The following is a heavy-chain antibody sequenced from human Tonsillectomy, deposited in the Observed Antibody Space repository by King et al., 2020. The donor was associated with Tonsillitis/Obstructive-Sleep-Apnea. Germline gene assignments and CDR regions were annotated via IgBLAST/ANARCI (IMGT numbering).Heavy chain of an antibody. CDR1: GFTFTNAW. CDR2: AKSKTEGGAI. Sequence: VKLVESGGGLVNPGESLRLSCAASGFTFTNAWMNWVRQAPGRGLEWVGRAKSKTEGGAIHYAAPVKGRFTISRDDLRDMVYLQMNSLKTEDTAVYYCTAGPYWGQGTLVTVSS. V-gene: IGHV3-15*01. CDR3: TAGPY. J-gene: IGHJ4*02.